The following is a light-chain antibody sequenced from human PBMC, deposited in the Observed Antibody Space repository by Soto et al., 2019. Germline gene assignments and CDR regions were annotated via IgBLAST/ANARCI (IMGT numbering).Light chain of an antibody. CDR1: QSVSSSR. V-gene: IGKV3D-20*01. Sequence: EIVMTQCTATVSVSTGKRATSACWASQSVSSSRLAWYQQKAGLAPRLLIYDASFRAFGIPDRFSVSGSGTDFTLAFSRLEPEDLAVYSWKEYGRSPGAFGQGTKVDIK. J-gene: IGKJ1*01. CDR2: DAS. CDR3: KEYGRSPGA.